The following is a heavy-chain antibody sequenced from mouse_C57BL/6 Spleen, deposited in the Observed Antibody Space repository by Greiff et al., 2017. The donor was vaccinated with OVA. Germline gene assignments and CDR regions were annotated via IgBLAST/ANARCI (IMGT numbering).Heavy chain of an antibody. CDR1: GYTFTSYW. CDR2: IDPSDSYT. CDR3: ARRGLRRVDYAMDY. Sequence: QVQLQQPGAELVMPGASVKLSCKASGYTFTSYWMHWVKQRPGQGLEWIGEIDPSDSYTNYNQKFKGKSTLTVDKSSSTAYMQLSSLTSEDSAVYYCARRGLRRVDYAMDYWGQGTSVTVSS. D-gene: IGHD2-4*01. J-gene: IGHJ4*01. V-gene: IGHV1-69*01.